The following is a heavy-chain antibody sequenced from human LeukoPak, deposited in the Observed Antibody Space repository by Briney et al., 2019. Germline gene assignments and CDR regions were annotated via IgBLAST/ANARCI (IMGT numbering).Heavy chain of an antibody. D-gene: IGHD5-18*01. CDR1: GYTFTSYY. J-gene: IGHJ4*02. CDR3: ARGRYSSFVRRAYYFDY. V-gene: IGHV1-46*01. CDR2: INPSGGST. Sequence: EASVKVSCKASGYTFTSYYMHWVRQAPGQGLEWMGIINPSGGSTSYAQKLQGRVTMTTDTSTSTAYMELRSLRSDDTAVYYCARGRYSSFVRRAYYFDYWGQGTLVTVSS.